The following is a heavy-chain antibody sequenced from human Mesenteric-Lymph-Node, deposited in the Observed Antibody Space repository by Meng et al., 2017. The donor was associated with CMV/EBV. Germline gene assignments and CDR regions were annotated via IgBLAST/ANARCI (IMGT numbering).Heavy chain of an antibody. Sequence: SVKVSCKASGGTFSSYAISWVRQAPGQGLEWMGGISPILGIANYAQKFQGRVTITADKSTSTAYMELSSLRSEDTAVYYCARADYGDYVLPPNYYYGMDVWGQGTTVTVSS. CDR1: GGTFSSYA. CDR3: ARADYGDYVLPPNYYYGMDV. V-gene: IGHV1-69*10. D-gene: IGHD4-17*01. J-gene: IGHJ6*02. CDR2: ISPILGIA.